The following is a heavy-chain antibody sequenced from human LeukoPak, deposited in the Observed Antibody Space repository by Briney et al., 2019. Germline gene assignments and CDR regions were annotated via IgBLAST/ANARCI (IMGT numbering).Heavy chain of an antibody. D-gene: IGHD5-18*01. Sequence: PGGSLRLSCAASGFTFSSYAMGWVRQAPGKGLEWVSAISGSGGSTYYADSVKGRFTISRDNSKNTLYLQMNSLRAEDTAVYYCAKAKGIQLWLHSEIDYWGQGNLVTVSS. J-gene: IGHJ4*02. V-gene: IGHV3-23*01. CDR2: ISGSGGST. CDR1: GFTFSSYA. CDR3: AKAKGIQLWLHSEIDY.